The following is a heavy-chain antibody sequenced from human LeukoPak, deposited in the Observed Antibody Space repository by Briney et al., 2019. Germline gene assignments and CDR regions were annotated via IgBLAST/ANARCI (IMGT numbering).Heavy chain of an antibody. V-gene: IGHV3-74*01. CDR3: ETKRGLPPPPDP. D-gene: IGHD2-15*01. Sequence: GGSLRLSCAASGFTFSKYWMLWVRQAPGKGLESVSRINTDGTVTTYADSVKGRFTVSRDNADNTMFLQMNSVRDEDTAVYYCETKRGLPPPPDPGARGPRVPVS. CDR1: GFTFSKYW. CDR2: INTDGTVT. J-gene: IGHJ5*02.